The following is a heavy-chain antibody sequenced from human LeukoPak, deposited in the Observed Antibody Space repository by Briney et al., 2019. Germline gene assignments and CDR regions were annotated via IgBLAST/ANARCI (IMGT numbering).Heavy chain of an antibody. CDR3: ARGSHYYGSGSYYWGNYYGMDV. V-gene: IGHV3-66*01. CDR2: IYSCGST. J-gene: IGHJ6*02. CDR1: GFTFSSYA. Sequence: GGSLRLSCAASGFTFSSYAMSWVRQAPGKGLEWVSVIYSCGSTYYADFVKGRFTISRDNSKNTLYLQMNSLRAEDTAVYYCARGSHYYGSGSYYWGNYYGMDVWGQGTTVTVSS. D-gene: IGHD3-10*01.